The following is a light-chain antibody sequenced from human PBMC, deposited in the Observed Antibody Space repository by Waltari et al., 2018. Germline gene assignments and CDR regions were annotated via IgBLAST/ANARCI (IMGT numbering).Light chain of an antibody. CDR1: QNIGRW. V-gene: IGKV1-5*03. J-gene: IGKJ2*01. CDR2: EAS. Sequence: DIQMTQSPSTLSASVGDRVTITCRAGQNIGRWLAWYQQKPGKAPVLLIYEASSLESGVPSRFSGSRSGTEFTLTISSLQPEDFATYYCQQRAGWPLYSFGQGTRLEI. CDR3: QQRAGWPLYS.